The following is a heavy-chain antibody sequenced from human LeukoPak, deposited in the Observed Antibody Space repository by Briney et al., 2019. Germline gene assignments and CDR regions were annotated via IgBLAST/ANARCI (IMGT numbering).Heavy chain of an antibody. J-gene: IGHJ3*02. CDR1: GFTFSSYA. Sequence: GESLRLSCAASGFTFSSYAMHWVRQAPGKGLEWVAVISYDGSNKYYADSVKGRFTISRDNSKNTLYLQMNSLRAEDTAVYYCARDRDIVVVVATYHAFDIWGQGTMVTVSS. CDR3: ARDRDIVVVVATYHAFDI. V-gene: IGHV3-30*04. D-gene: IGHD2-15*01. CDR2: ISYDGSNK.